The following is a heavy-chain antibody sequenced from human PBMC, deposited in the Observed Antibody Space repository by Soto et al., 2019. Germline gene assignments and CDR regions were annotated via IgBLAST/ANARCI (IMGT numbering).Heavy chain of an antibody. CDR3: AKTPDVKYSSSFDY. CDR1: GFTFSSYA. J-gene: IGHJ4*02. CDR2: ISGSGGST. D-gene: IGHD6-13*01. Sequence: EVQLLESGGGLVQPGGSLRLSCAASGFTFSSYAMSWVRQAPGKGLEWVSAISGSGGSTYYAVSVKGRFTISRDNSKNTLYLQMNNLRADDTAVYYCAKTPDVKYSSSFDYWGQGTLVTVSS. V-gene: IGHV3-23*01.